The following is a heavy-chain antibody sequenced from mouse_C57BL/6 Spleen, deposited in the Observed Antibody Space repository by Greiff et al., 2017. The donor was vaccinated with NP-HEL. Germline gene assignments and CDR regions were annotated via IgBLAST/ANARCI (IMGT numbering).Heavy chain of an antibody. V-gene: IGHV1-61*01. CDR2: IYPSDSET. D-gene: IGHD2-2*01. J-gene: IGHJ1*03. Sequence: VQLQQPGAELVRPGSSVKLSCKASGYTFTSYWMDWVKQRPGQGLEWIGNIYPSDSETHYNQKFKDKATLTVDKSSSTAYMQLSSLTSEDSAVYYCAIYYGYDGWYFDVWDTGTTVTVSS. CDR1: GYTFTSYW. CDR3: AIYYGYDGWYFDV.